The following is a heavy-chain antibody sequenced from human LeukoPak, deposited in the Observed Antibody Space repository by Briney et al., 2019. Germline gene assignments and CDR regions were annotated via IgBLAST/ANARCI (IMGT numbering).Heavy chain of an antibody. V-gene: IGHV4-34*01. CDR1: GGSFSGYY. J-gene: IGHJ4*02. CDR2: INHSGST. CDR3: ARKRVYGSGSYSHFTDY. D-gene: IGHD3-10*01. Sequence: PSETLSLTCAVYGGSFSGYYWSWIRQPPGKGVEWIGEINHSGSTNYNPSLKSRVTISVDTSKNQFSLKLSSVTAADTAVYYCARKRVYGSGSYSHFTDYWGQGTLVTVSS.